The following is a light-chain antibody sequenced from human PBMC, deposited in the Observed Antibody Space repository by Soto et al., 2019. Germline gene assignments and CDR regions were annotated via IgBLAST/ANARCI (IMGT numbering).Light chain of an antibody. V-gene: IGLV1-40*01. CDR3: PSYDSSLSSYV. CDR1: SSNIGAGYD. CDR2: GNS. Sequence: QSVLTQPPSVSGAPGQRVTISCTGSSSNIGAGYDVHWYQQLPGTAPKLLIYGNSNRPSGVPDRFSGSKSGTSASLAITGLQAEDEADYYRPSYDSSLSSYVFGTGTKLTVL. J-gene: IGLJ1*01.